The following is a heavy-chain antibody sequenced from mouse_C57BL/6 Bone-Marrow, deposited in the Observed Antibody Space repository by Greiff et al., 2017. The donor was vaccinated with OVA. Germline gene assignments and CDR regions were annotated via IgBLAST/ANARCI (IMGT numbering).Heavy chain of an antibody. J-gene: IGHJ1*03. CDR1: GYTFTSYW. CDR2: IYPGSGST. V-gene: IGHV1-55*01. Sequence: QVQLQQSGAELVKPGASVKMFLKASGYTFTSYWITWVKQRPGQGPEWIGDIYPGSGSTNYNEKFKSKATLTVDTTSSTAYMRLSSLTSEDSAVYYWGKGSVWYFDVWGTGTTLTVSS. CDR3: GKGSVWYFDV.